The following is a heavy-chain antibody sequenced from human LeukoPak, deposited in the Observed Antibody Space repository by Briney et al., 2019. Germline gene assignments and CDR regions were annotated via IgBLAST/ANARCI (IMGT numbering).Heavy chain of an antibody. CDR2: INHSGST. V-gene: IGHV4-34*01. Sequence: PSETLSLTCAVYGGSFSGYYWSWIRQPPGKGLEWIGEINHSGSTNYNPSLKSRVTISVDTSKNQFSLKLSSVTAADTAVYYCARGVLMVYAIFRKWFDPWGQGTLVTVSS. CDR1: GGSFSGYY. D-gene: IGHD2-8*01. J-gene: IGHJ5*02. CDR3: ARGVLMVYAIFRKWFDP.